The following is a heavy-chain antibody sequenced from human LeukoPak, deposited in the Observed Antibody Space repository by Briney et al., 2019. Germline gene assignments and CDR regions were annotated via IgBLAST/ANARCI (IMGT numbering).Heavy chain of an antibody. CDR1: GGSISSGDYY. Sequence: LQTLSLTCTVSGGSISSGDYYWSWIRQPPGKGLEWIAYMYYSGSTYYNPSLKSRVTMSADTSKNQLSLKLSSVTAADTAVYYCARPYYYDSRIDPWGQGILVTVSS. V-gene: IGHV4-30-4*01. J-gene: IGHJ5*02. CDR3: ARPYYYDSRIDP. D-gene: IGHD3-22*01. CDR2: MYYSGST.